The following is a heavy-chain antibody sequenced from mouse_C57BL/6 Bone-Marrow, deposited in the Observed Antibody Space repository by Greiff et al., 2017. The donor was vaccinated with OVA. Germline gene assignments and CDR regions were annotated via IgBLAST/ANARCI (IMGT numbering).Heavy chain of an antibody. CDR2: IYPRSGNT. CDR3: AYRWLLAY. J-gene: IGHJ3*01. Sequence: VQLQQSGAELARPGASVKLSCKASGYTFTSYGISWVKQRTGQGLEWIGEIYPRSGNTYYNEKFKGKATLTADKSSSTAYMELRSLTSEDSAVYVCAYRWLLAYWGQGTLVTVSA. D-gene: IGHD2-3*01. V-gene: IGHV1-81*01. CDR1: GYTFTSYG.